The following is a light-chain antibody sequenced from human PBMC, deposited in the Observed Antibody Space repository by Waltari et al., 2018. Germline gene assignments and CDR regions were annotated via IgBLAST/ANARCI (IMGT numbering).Light chain of an antibody. CDR1: QSPLHSNGYNY. V-gene: IGKV2-28*01. J-gene: IGKJ2*01. Sequence: DIVMTQSPLSLPVTPGEPASIPCRSSQSPLHSNGYNYLDWYLQKPGQSPQLLIYLGSNRASGVPDRFSGSGSGTDFTLKISRVEAEDVGIYYCMQVLQTYTFGPGTKLEIK. CDR3: MQVLQTYT. CDR2: LGS.